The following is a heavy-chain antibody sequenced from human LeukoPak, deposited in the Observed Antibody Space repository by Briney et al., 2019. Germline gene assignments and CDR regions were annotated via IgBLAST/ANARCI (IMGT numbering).Heavy chain of an antibody. Sequence: GGSLRLSCAASGFTFDDYGMSWVRQAPGKGLEWVSGINWNGGSTGYADSVKGRFTISGDNAKNSLYLQMNSLRAEDTALYYCARRAGVPAAMRFDYWGQGTLVTVSS. D-gene: IGHD2-2*01. CDR3: ARRAGVPAAMRFDY. J-gene: IGHJ4*02. CDR2: INWNGGST. V-gene: IGHV3-20*04. CDR1: GFTFDDYG.